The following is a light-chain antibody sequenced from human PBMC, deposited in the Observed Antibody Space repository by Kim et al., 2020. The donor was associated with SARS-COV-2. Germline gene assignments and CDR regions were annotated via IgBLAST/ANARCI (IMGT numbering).Light chain of an antibody. V-gene: IGKV4-1*01. Sequence: DIVMIQSPDSLAVSLGERATINCKSSQTVLYSSNNKNYLAWYQQKPRQPPKLLIYWASTRESGVPDRFSGSGSGTDFTLTISSLQAEDVAVYYCQQYYSTPYTFGQGTKLEI. CDR1: QTVLYSSNNKNY. CDR2: WAS. J-gene: IGKJ2*01. CDR3: QQYYSTPYT.